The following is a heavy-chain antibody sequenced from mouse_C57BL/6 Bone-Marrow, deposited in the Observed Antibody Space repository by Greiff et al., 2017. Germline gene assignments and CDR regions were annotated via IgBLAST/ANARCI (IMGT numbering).Heavy chain of an antibody. J-gene: IGHJ1*03. Sequence: EVQLVESEGGLVQPGSSVKLSCTASGFTFSDYYMAWVRQVPEKGLEWVANINYDGSSTYYLDSLKSRFIISRDNAKNILYLQMSSLKSEDTATYYCAREGGGYWYFDVWGTGTTVTVSS. CDR3: AREGGGYWYFDV. CDR2: INYDGSST. CDR1: GFTFSDYY. V-gene: IGHV5-16*01.